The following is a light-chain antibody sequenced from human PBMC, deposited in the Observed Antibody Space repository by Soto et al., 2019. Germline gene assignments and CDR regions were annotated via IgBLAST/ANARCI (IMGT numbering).Light chain of an antibody. CDR3: QQRSSWPLT. V-gene: IGKV3-11*01. Sequence: EIVLTQSPDTLSLSPGERATLSCRASQSVSSYLAWYQQKPGQAHRLLIYDASNRATGIPARFSGSGSGTEFTLTIGSLEPEDFAVYFCQQRSSWPLTFGGGTKVGIK. J-gene: IGKJ4*01. CDR2: DAS. CDR1: QSVSSY.